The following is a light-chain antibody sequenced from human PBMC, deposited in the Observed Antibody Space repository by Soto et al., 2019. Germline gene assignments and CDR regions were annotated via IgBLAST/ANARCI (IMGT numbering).Light chain of an antibody. CDR1: QSIISY. J-gene: IGKJ5*01. CDR3: QQRYNWPPIT. Sequence: EIVLTQSPATLSLSPGEGATLSCRASQSIISYLAWYQQKPGQAPRLLIYDGSNRATGIPARFSGSGFGTDFTLTISSLEPEDFAVYYCQQRYNWPPITFGQGTRLEIK. V-gene: IGKV3-11*01. CDR2: DGS.